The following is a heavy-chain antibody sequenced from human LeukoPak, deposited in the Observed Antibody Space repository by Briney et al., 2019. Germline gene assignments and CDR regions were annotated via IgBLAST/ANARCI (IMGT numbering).Heavy chain of an antibody. V-gene: IGHV1-18*01. Sequence: ASVKVSCKASGYTFTSYGISWVRQAPGQGLEWMGWISAYNGNTNYAQKLQGRVTMTTDTSTSIAYMELRSLRSDDTAVYYCARIYYSSSSWSGFDYWGQGTLVTVSS. CDR1: GYTFTSYG. D-gene: IGHD6-6*01. J-gene: IGHJ4*02. CDR2: ISAYNGNT. CDR3: ARIYYSSSSWSGFDY.